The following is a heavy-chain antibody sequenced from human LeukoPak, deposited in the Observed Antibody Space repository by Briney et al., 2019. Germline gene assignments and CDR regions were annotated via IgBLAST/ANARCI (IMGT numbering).Heavy chain of an antibody. CDR1: GYSFTSYW. CDR2: IYPGDSDT. V-gene: IGHV5-51*01. J-gene: IGHJ3*01. Sequence: GESLKISCKGSGYSFTSYWIGRVRQMPGKGLEWMEIIYPGDSDTRYSPSFQGQVTISADKSISTAYLQWSSLKASDTAMYYCATLGGRSTLWYKGAFDFWGQGTMVIVSP. D-gene: IGHD1-14*01. CDR3: ATLGGRSTLWYKGAFDF.